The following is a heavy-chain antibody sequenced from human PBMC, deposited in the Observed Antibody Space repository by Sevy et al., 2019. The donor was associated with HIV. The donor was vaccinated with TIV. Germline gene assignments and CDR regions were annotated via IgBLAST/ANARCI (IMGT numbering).Heavy chain of an antibody. D-gene: IGHD6-13*01. Sequence: GGSLRLSCAASGFTFSSYSMNWVRQAPGKGLEWVSSISSSSSYIYYAHSVKGRFTISRDNAKNSLYLQMNSLRAEDTAVYYCARGEAAAASYYFDYWGQGTLVTVSS. CDR2: ISSSSSYI. J-gene: IGHJ4*02. CDR1: GFTFSSYS. V-gene: IGHV3-21*01. CDR3: ARGEAAAASYYFDY.